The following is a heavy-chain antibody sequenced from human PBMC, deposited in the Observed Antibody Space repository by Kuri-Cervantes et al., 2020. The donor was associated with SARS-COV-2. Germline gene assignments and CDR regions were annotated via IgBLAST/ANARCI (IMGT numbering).Heavy chain of an antibody. Sequence: ETLSLTCAASGFTFSSYSMNWVRQAPGKGLEWVSSITSSSSYIYYTDSVKGRFIISRDNAKNSLYLQMNSLRAEDTAVYYCARDPEVDTAMVIRSHYYYYGMDVWGQGTTGTVSS. CDR1: GFTFSSYS. CDR2: ITSSSSYI. V-gene: IGHV3-21*01. D-gene: IGHD5-18*01. CDR3: ARDPEVDTAMVIRSHYYYYGMDV. J-gene: IGHJ6*02.